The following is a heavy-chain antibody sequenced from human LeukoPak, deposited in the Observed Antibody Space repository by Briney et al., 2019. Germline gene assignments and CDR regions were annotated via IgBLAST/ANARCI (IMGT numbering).Heavy chain of an antibody. D-gene: IGHD4/OR15-4a*01. V-gene: IGHV3-74*01. Sequence: PTGGSLRLSCAASGFTFSKYWMHWVRQAPRKGLLWVSRINNEGNGTNYADSVKGRFTISRDNAKNTLYLQMTSLRAEDTAVYYCARDIYGDFDYWGQGSLVTVSS. J-gene: IGHJ4*02. CDR2: INNEGNGT. CDR3: ARDIYGDFDY. CDR1: GFTFSKYW.